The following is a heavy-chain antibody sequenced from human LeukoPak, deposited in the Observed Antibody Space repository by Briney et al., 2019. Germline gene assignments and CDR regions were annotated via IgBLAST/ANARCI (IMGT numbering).Heavy chain of an antibody. CDR3: AKDGLTYYDILTGPSYYFDY. D-gene: IGHD3-9*01. V-gene: IGHV3-30*02. J-gene: IGHJ4*02. Sequence: GGSLRLSCAASGFTFSSYGMHWVRQAPGKGLEWVAFIRYDGSNKYYADSVKGRFTISRDNSKNTLYLQMNSLRAEDTALYYCAKDGLTYYDILTGPSYYFDYWGQGTLVTVSS. CDR1: GFTFSSYG. CDR2: IRYDGSNK.